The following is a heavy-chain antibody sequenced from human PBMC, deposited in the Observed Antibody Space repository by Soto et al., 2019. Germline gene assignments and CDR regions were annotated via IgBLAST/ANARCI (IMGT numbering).Heavy chain of an antibody. CDR3: ARGGSGYTWFNEF. CDR2: IIPVFQTA. Sequence: QVQLVQSGAEVKKPGSSVKVSCKASGGLFSSYAISWVRQVPGQGLEWMGGIIPVFQTAYYTQRFQGRVTITADESTNTAYMELSSLRSEDTAIYYCARGGSGYTWFNEFWGQGTLVTVSS. J-gene: IGHJ4*02. V-gene: IGHV1-69*01. D-gene: IGHD3-22*01. CDR1: GGLFSSYA.